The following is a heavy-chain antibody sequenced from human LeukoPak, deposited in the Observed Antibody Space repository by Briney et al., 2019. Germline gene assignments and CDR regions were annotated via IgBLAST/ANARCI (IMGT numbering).Heavy chain of an antibody. CDR1: GDSFSSNSAD. CDR2: TYYRSKWYD. Sequence: SQTLSLTCDISGDSFSSNSADWNWIRQSPSRGLEWLGKTYYRSKWYDDYAVSVKSRITINPDTSKNQFSLQLNSVTPEDTAVYYCGRDRGRSSGWDYWGQGTLVTVSS. V-gene: IGHV6-1*01. D-gene: IGHD6-19*01. CDR3: GRDRGRSSGWDY. J-gene: IGHJ4*02.